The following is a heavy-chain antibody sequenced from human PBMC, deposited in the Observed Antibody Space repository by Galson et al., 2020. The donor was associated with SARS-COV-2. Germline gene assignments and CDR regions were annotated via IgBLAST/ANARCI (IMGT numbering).Heavy chain of an antibody. CDR3: ASRTRFWSGYYRENWFDP. CDR2: IIPIFGTA. Sequence: KISCKASGGTFSSYAISWVRQAPGQGLEWMGGIIPIFGTANYAQKFQGRVTITADESTSTAYMELSSLRSEDTAVYYCASRTRFWSGYYRENWFDPWGQGTLVTVSS. CDR1: GGTFSSYA. J-gene: IGHJ5*02. D-gene: IGHD3-3*01. V-gene: IGHV1-69*01.